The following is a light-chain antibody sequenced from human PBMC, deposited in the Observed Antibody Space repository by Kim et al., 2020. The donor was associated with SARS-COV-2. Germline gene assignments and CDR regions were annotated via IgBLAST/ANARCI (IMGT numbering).Light chain of an antibody. CDR2: DAS. V-gene: IGKV3-20*01. CDR3: QQYVGSPLT. J-gene: IGKJ4*01. CDR1: QSVSTSY. Sequence: FPGEKATLTSRASQSVSTSYLAWYQQKPGQAPRLLIYDASKRATGIPDRFSGSGSGTDFTLTINRLEPEEFAVYFCQQYVGSPLTFGGGTKVDIK.